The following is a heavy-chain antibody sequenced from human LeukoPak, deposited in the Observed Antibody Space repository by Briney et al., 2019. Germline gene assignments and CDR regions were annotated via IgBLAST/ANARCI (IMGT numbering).Heavy chain of an antibody. CDR2: IQYSGST. CDR1: GGSISIYY. Sequence: SETLSLTCTVSGGSISIYYWNWIRQPPGKGLEWIGNIQYSGSTNYNPSLKSRVTILLDTSKNQFSLKLSSVTAADTAVYYCASAGKKYDYVWGSYRSNAFDIWGQGTMVTVSS. D-gene: IGHD3-16*02. J-gene: IGHJ3*02. V-gene: IGHV4-59*01. CDR3: ASAGKKYDYVWGSYRSNAFDI.